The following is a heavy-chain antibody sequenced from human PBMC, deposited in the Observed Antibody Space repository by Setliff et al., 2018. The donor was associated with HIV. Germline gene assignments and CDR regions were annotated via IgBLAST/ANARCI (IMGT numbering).Heavy chain of an antibody. CDR2: IYTSGST. D-gene: IGHD5-12*01. V-gene: IGHV4-4*07. Sequence: LSLTCTAPGGSISSDYWSWIRQPAGKGLEWIGRIYTSGSTNYNPSLKSRVTMSVHTSKTQFSLKLSSVTAADTAVYYCARHFGWLPREIDYWGQGTLVTVSS. CDR3: ARHFGWLPREIDY. CDR1: GGSISSDY. J-gene: IGHJ4*02.